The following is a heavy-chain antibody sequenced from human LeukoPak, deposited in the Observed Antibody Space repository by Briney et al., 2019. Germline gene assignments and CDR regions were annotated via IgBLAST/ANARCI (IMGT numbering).Heavy chain of an antibody. Sequence: PSETLSLTCAVYGGSFSGYYWSWIRQPPGKGLEWIGEINHSGSTNYNPSLKSRVTISVDTSKNQFSLKLSSVTAADTAVYYCARGPNMVRGVISYYFDYWGQGTLVTVSS. D-gene: IGHD3-10*01. CDR3: ARGPNMVRGVISYYFDY. CDR2: INHSGST. J-gene: IGHJ4*02. CDR1: GGSFSGYY. V-gene: IGHV4-34*01.